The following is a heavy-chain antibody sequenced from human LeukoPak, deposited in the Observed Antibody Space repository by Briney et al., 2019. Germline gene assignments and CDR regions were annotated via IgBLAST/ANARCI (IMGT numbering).Heavy chain of an antibody. Sequence: GGSLRLSCAATGFRFSSYDMHWVRQAPGKGLEWVAAISAEGDIQIYLDSVMGRFTNSRDNSKSTLYLQMNSLRIEDTGFYYCTRDMIRGVPDYWGQGTLVTVSS. CDR2: ISAEGDIQ. D-gene: IGHD3-10*01. CDR1: GFRFSSYD. CDR3: TRDMIRGVPDY. J-gene: IGHJ4*02. V-gene: IGHV3-30-3*01.